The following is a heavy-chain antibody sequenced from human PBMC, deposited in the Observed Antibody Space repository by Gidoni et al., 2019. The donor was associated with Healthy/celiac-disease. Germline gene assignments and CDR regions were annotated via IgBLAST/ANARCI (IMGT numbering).Heavy chain of an antibody. CDR1: GGTFSSYA. J-gene: IGHJ6*02. V-gene: IGHV1-69*01. D-gene: IGHD5-12*01. CDR3: ARGGYSGYDLFYYYYGMDV. Sequence: QVQLVQSGAEVKKPGSSVKVSCKASGGTFSSYAFCWVRQAPGQGLEWMGGIIPIFGTANYAQKFQGRVTITADESTSTAYMELSSLRSEDTAVYYCARGGYSGYDLFYYYYGMDVWGQGTTVTVSS. CDR2: IIPIFGTA.